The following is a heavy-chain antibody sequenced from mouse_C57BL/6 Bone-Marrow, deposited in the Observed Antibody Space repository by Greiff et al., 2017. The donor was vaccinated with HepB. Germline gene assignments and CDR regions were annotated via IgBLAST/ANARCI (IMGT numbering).Heavy chain of an antibody. CDR1: GFTFSDYG. J-gene: IGHJ4*01. CDR2: ISSGSSTI. V-gene: IGHV5-17*01. CDR3: AGEDYYGKDYAMDY. D-gene: IGHD1-1*01. Sequence: EVQLVESGGGLVKPGGSLKLSCAASGFTFSDYGMHWVRQAPEKGLEWVAYISSGSSTIYYADTVKGRFTISRDNAKNTLFLQMTSLRSEDTAMYYCAGEDYYGKDYAMDYWGQGTSVTVSS.